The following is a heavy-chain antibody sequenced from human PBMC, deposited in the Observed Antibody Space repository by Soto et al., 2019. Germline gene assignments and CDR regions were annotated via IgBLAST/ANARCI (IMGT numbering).Heavy chain of an antibody. CDR2: IHDSGII. Sequence: QVQLQESGPGLVKPSQTLSLTCTVSGASISSGLYYWNWIRHIPGEGLEWIGCIHDSGIIYYNPSPQGRFSLCVDASDIQSPLRLTAVTAADTAVYYCARGPDHAQSGYWGQGILVTV. CDR3: ARGPDHAQSGY. J-gene: IGHJ4*02. V-gene: IGHV4-31*03. CDR1: GASISSGLYY.